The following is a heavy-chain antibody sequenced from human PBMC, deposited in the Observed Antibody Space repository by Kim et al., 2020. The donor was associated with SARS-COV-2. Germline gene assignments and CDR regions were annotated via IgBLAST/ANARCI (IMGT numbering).Heavy chain of an antibody. CDR3: ARDLFEVCNYGSSWYSCYYYGMDV. J-gene: IGHJ6*02. V-gene: IGHV3-21*01. D-gene: IGHD6-13*01. CDR1: GFTFSSYS. Sequence: GGSLRLSCAASGFTFSSYSMNWVRQAPGKGLEWVSSISSSSSYIYYADSVKGRFTISRDNAKNSLYLQMNSLRAEDTAVYYCARDLFEVCNYGSSWYSCYYYGMDVWGQGTTVTVSS. CDR2: ISSSSSYI.